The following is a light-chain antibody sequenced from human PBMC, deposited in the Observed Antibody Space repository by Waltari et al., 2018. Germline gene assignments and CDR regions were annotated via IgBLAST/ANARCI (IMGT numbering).Light chain of an antibody. CDR3: GTWDSSLSAWV. CDR1: SPPIGNND. Sequence: QSVLTQPPSVSAAPGQKVTISCSGSSPPIGNNDVSWYQQLPGAAPKLLIYDSHKRPSGIPDRFSGSKSGTSATLGITGLQTGDEAEYYCGTWDSSLSAWVFGGGTKLTVL. CDR2: DSH. V-gene: IGLV1-51*01. J-gene: IGLJ3*02.